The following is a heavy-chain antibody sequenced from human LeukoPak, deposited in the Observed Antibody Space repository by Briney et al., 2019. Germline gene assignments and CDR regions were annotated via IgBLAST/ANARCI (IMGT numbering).Heavy chain of an antibody. J-gene: IGHJ3*02. CDR2: ISYDGSNK. CDR3: AKDMAYGGNSGAFDI. D-gene: IGHD4-17*01. Sequence: PGGSLRLSCAASGFTFSSYGMHWVRQAPGKGLEWVAVISYDGSNKYYADSVKGRFTISRDNSKNTLYLQMNSLRAEDTAVYYCAKDMAYGGNSGAFDIWGQGTMVTVSS. CDR1: GFTFSSYG. V-gene: IGHV3-30*18.